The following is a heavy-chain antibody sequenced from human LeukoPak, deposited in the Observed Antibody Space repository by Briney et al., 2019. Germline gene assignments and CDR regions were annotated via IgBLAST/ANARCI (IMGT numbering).Heavy chain of an antibody. CDR2: TYYRSKWYT. CDR1: GDSVSSNTAA. CDR3: AGGSSAFDI. V-gene: IGHV6-1*01. J-gene: IGHJ3*02. Sequence: SQTLSLTCAISGDSVSSNTAAWNWIRQSPSRGLQWLGRTYYRSKWYTEYALSVKSRITINPDTSKNQFSLQLNSVTPEDTAVYYCAGGSSAFDIRGQGTMVTVSS.